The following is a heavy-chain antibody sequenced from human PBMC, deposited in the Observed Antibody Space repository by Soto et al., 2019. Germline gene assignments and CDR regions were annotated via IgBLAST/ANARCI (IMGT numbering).Heavy chain of an antibody. CDR3: ARGGYDILTGYYTRYYYYGMDV. V-gene: IGHV1-8*01. D-gene: IGHD3-9*01. J-gene: IGHJ6*02. CDR1: GYTFTSYD. Sequence: QVQLVQSGAEVKKPGASVKVSCKASGYTFTSYDINWVRQATGQGLEWMGWMNPNSGNTGYAQKFQGRVTMTRNTSKSTAYMELSSLRSEDTAVYYCARGGYDILTGYYTRYYYYGMDVWGQGTTVTVSS. CDR2: MNPNSGNT.